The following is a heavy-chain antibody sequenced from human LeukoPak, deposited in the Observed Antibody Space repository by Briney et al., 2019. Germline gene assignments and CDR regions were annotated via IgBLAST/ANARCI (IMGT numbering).Heavy chain of an antibody. V-gene: IGHV3-23*01. CDR3: TRTRWTSGYYFDY. CDR1: GFTFNNYT. J-gene: IGHJ4*02. D-gene: IGHD3-22*01. Sequence: GGSLRLSCAASGFTFNNYTMGWVRQAPGQGLEWVSAISGSGSSTYYTDSVKGRYTISRDNSKNTLFLQMNSLRVEDTAVYYCTRTRWTSGYYFDYWGQGTLVTVSS. CDR2: ISGSGSST.